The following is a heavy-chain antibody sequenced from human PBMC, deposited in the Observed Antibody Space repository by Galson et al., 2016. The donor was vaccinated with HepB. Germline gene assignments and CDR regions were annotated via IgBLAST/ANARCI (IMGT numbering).Heavy chain of an antibody. Sequence: SVKVSCKASGYTFITYGISWVRQAPGQGLEWMGWISGDNVNTKSARKFQGRVTMTTDTSTSTAYMELRSLRSDDTAVYYCARDAKDHYDSDGYYYLLCDYWAREPWSPSPQ. V-gene: IGHV1-18*01. CDR1: GYTFITYG. D-gene: IGHD3-22*01. J-gene: IGHJ4*02. CDR3: ARDAKDHYDSDGYYYLLCDY. CDR2: ISGDNVNT.